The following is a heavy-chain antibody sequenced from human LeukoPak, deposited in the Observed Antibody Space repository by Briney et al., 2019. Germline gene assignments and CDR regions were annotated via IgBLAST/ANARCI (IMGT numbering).Heavy chain of an antibody. J-gene: IGHJ4*02. V-gene: IGHV4-39*01. Sequence: SETLSLTCTVSGGSISSSSYYWGWIREPPGKGLEWIGCIYYSGSTYYNPSLKSRVTISVDTSKNQFSLKLSSVTAADTAVYYCARATVTTLVIDYWGQGTLVTVSS. CDR1: GGSISSSSYY. CDR2: IYYSGST. D-gene: IGHD4-17*01. CDR3: ARATVTTLVIDY.